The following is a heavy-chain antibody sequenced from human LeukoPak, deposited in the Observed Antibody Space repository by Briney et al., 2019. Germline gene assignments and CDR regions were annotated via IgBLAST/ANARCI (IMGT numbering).Heavy chain of an antibody. J-gene: IGHJ5*02. CDR3: ARALGYCSSTSCFAWFDP. V-gene: IGHV1-2*02. CDR2: INPNSGGT. CDR1: GYTFTGYY. Sequence: ASVKVSCKASGYTFTGYYMHWVRQAPGQGLGWMGWINPNSGGTNYAQKFQGRVTMTRDTSISTAYMELGRLRSDDTAVYYCARALGYCSSTSCFAWFDPWGQGTLVTVSS. D-gene: IGHD2-2*01.